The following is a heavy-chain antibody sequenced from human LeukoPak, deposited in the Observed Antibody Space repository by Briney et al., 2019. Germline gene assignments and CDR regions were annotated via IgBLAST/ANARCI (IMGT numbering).Heavy chain of an antibody. CDR2: IYYSGGT. J-gene: IGHJ4*02. CDR1: GGSISSGGYY. Sequence: SETLSLTCTVSGGSISSGGYYWSWIRQHPGKGLEWIGYIYYSGGTYYNPSLKSRVTISVDTSKNQFSLKLSSVTAADTAVYYCARGHITMVRGWNYYFDYWGQGTLVTVSS. V-gene: IGHV4-31*03. D-gene: IGHD3-10*01. CDR3: ARGHITMVRGWNYYFDY.